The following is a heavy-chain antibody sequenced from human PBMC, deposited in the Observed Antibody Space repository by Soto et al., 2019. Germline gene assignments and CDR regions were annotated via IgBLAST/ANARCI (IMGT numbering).Heavy chain of an antibody. Sequence: GGSLRLSCAASGFTFSSYVMHWVRQAPGKGLEWVAVIWYDGSNKYYADSVKGRFTISRDNSKNTLYLQMNSLRAEDTAVYYCARVLMKSRRDIVVVVAATGAFDIWGQGTMVTVSS. CDR1: GFTFSSYV. J-gene: IGHJ3*02. D-gene: IGHD2-15*01. CDR2: IWYDGSNK. CDR3: ARVLMKSRRDIVVVVAATGAFDI. V-gene: IGHV3-33*01.